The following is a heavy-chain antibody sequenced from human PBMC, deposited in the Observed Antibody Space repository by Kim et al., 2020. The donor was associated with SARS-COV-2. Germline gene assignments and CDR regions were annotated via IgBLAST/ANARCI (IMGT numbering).Heavy chain of an antibody. CDR3: ARASMITFGGLIALIWFDP. J-gene: IGHJ5*02. V-gene: IGHV4-34*01. CDR1: GWSFSGYY. CDR2: ITHSGST. D-gene: IGHD3-16*02. Sequence: SETLSLTCAVYGWSFSGYYWSWIRQPPGKGLEWIGEITHSGSTNYNPSLKSRVTISVNTSKNQFSLKLISMTAADTAVYYCARASMITFGGLIALIWFDP.